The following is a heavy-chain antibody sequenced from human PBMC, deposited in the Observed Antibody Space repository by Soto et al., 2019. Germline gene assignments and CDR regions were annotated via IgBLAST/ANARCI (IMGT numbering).Heavy chain of an antibody. Sequence: EVQLVESGGGLVEPGGSLRLSCAASGFTFSTYSMNWVRQVPGKGLEWVSSISSSSSYIYYTDSVRGRFTISRDNAQNSVYLQIDSLRAEDTAVYYCARAPNYDILTSYYFDYWGQGSLVTVSS. CDR3: ARAPNYDILTSYYFDY. V-gene: IGHV3-21*01. CDR2: ISSSSSYI. J-gene: IGHJ4*02. D-gene: IGHD3-9*01. CDR1: GFTFSTYS.